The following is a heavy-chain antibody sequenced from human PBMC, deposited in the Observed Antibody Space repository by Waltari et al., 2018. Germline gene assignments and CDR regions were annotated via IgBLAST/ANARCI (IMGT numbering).Heavy chain of an antibody. D-gene: IGHD3-16*01. CDR2: IYHSGST. V-gene: IGHV4-38-2*02. CDR1: GYSISSGDY. J-gene: IGHJ4*02. Sequence: QVQLQESGPGLAKPSETLSLTCTVSGYSISSGDYWGWIRQPPGKGLEWIGSIYHSGSTYYNPSLKSRVTISVDTSKNQFSLKLSSVTAADTAVYYCARDGGGGYWGQGTLVTVSS. CDR3: ARDGGGGY.